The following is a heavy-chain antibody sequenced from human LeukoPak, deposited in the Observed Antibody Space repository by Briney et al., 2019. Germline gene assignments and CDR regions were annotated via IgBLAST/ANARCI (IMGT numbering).Heavy chain of an antibody. CDR1: GYTFTGYY. CDR2: INPNSGGT. D-gene: IGHD2-2*01. Sequence: ASVKVSCKASGYTFTGYYMHWVRQAPGQGLEWMGWINPNSGGTNYAQKFQGRVTMTRDTSISTAYKELSRLRSDDTAVYYCARAPPPCSSTSCSAFDIWGQGTMVTVSS. J-gene: IGHJ3*02. V-gene: IGHV1-2*02. CDR3: ARAPPPCSSTSCSAFDI.